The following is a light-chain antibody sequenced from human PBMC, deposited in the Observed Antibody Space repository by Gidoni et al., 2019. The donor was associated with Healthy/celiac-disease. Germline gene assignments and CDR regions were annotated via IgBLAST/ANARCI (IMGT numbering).Light chain of an antibody. CDR3: QERSS. J-gene: IGKJ4*01. Sequence: EIVLTQSPATLSLSPGERATLSCRDSQRVSSYLAWYQQQPGQAPRLLIYDASNRATGIPARFSGSGSGTDVTLTISSLEPEDFAVYYCQERSSFGGGTKVEIK. CDR1: QRVSSY. V-gene: IGKV3-11*01. CDR2: DAS.